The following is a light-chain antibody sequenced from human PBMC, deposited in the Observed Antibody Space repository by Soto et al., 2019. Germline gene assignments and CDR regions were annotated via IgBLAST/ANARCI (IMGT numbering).Light chain of an antibody. CDR3: QQYSTLPHT. V-gene: IGKV3-20*01. CDR2: GIS. Sequence: ESVLTQSPDTRSLSPGDRATLSCRTSQSVSNSFFAWYQQKPGQAPRLLIYGISTRATGIPDRFSGSGSGTDFTLTISRLEPEDFVVYFCQQYSTLPHTVGHGTKLEV. CDR1: QSVSNSF. J-gene: IGKJ2*01.